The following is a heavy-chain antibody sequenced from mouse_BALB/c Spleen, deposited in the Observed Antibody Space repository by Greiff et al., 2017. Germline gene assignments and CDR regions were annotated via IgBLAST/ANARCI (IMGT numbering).Heavy chain of an antibody. V-gene: IGHV3-8*02. Sequence: EVQVVESGPSLVKPSQTLSLTCSVTGDSITSGYWNWIRKFPGNKLEYMGYISYSGSTYYNPSLKSRISITRDTSKNQYYLQLNSVTTEDTATYYCARWAYYAYYYAMDYWGQGTSVTVSS. CDR3: ARWAYYAYYYAMDY. D-gene: IGHD2-10*01. CDR1: GDSITSGY. J-gene: IGHJ4*01. CDR2: ISYSGST.